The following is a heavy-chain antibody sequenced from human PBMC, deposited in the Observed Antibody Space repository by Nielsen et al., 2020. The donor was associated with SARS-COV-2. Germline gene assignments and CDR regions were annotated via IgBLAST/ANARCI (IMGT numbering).Heavy chain of an antibody. CDR2: INAGNGNT. J-gene: IGHJ4*02. D-gene: IGHD2-2*01. Sequence: ASVKVSCKASGYTFTSYAMHWVRQAPGQRLEWMGWINAGNGNTKYSQKFQGRVTITRDTSASTAYMELSSLRSEDTAVYYCARDPYCSSTSCYPYFDYWGQGTLVTVSS. V-gene: IGHV1-3*01. CDR3: ARDPYCSSTSCYPYFDY. CDR1: GYTFTSYA.